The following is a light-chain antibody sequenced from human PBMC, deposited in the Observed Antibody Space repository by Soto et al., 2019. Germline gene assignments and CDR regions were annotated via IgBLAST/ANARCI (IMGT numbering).Light chain of an antibody. Sequence: QMTQSPSTLSASVGDRITITCRASQNINTWLAWYQQKPGKAPKLLIYGASTLESGVPPRFSGSGSGTEFTLTISSLQPDDFATYPCQQYHRYYTFGQGTKLEI. CDR1: QNINTW. V-gene: IGKV1-5*01. CDR2: GAS. CDR3: QQYHRYYT. J-gene: IGKJ2*01.